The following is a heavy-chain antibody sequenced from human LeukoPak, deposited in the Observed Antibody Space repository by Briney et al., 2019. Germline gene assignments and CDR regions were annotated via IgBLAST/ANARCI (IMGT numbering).Heavy chain of an antibody. Sequence: GESLKISCKGSGYSFTSYWIGWVLQLPGKDLEGMRSIYSGNSDTRYSPSFQSQVTISADKSISTAYLQWSSLKAADTAMYYCARQGHGGNNYIDYWGQGTLVTVSS. D-gene: IGHD4-23*01. CDR3: ARQGHGGNNYIDY. V-gene: IGHV5-51*01. CDR2: IYSGNSDT. J-gene: IGHJ4*02. CDR1: GYSFTSYW.